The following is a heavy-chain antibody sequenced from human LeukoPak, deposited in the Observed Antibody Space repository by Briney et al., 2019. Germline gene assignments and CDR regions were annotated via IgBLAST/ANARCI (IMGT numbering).Heavy chain of an antibody. CDR2: ISSSSSYI. J-gene: IGHJ4*02. Sequence: GGSLRLSCAASGFTFSSYSMNWVRQAPGKGLEWVSSISSSSSYIYYADSVKGRFTISRDNAKNSLYLQMNSLRAEDTAVYYCAKGEGGSSRYYYFDYWGQGTLVTVSS. V-gene: IGHV3-21*01. CDR3: AKGEGGSSRYYYFDY. CDR1: GFTFSSYS. D-gene: IGHD6-13*01.